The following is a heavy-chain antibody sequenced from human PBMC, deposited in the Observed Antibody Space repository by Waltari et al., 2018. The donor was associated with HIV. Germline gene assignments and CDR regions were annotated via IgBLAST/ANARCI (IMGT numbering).Heavy chain of an antibody. CDR3: ARCGKKYGLFDH. CDR2: IDWNDET. J-gene: IGHJ4*02. Sequence: QVTLRESGPALVKPTQTLTLTCTFSGFSLSSSKMCVSWLRQPPGKALEWLALIDWNDETHYNSSLKSRLTISNDTSKNQVVLTVTNMDPVDTATYYCARCGKKYGLFDHWGQGTLVTVSS. D-gene: IGHD3-10*01. V-gene: IGHV2-70*19. CDR1: GFSLSSSKMC.